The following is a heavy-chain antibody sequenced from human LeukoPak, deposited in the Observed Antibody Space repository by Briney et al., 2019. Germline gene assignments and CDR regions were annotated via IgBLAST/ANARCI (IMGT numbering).Heavy chain of an antibody. CDR1: GGSIGSYY. Sequence: PSETLSLTCTVSGGSIGSYYWNWIRQPPGKGLEWIGYVSYSGSTNYNPSLKSRVIMSVDKSKNQFSLKLSSVTAADTAVYFCAIGPSGYYFDFWDQGTLVTVSS. D-gene: IGHD3-22*01. V-gene: IGHV4-59*13. CDR2: VSYSGST. J-gene: IGHJ4*02. CDR3: AIGPSGYYFDF.